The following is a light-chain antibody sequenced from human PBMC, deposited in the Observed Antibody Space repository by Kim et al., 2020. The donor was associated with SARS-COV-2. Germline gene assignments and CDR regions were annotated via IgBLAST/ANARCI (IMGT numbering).Light chain of an antibody. CDR3: QAWDSSTAV. CDR1: KLGDKY. J-gene: IGLJ3*02. CDR2: LDS. Sequence: SYELTRPPSVSVSPGQTASITCSGDKLGDKYACWYQQKPGQSPVLVIYLDSKRPSGIPERFSGSNSGNTATLTISGTQAMDEADYYCQAWDSSTAVFGGGTQLTVL. V-gene: IGLV3-1*01.